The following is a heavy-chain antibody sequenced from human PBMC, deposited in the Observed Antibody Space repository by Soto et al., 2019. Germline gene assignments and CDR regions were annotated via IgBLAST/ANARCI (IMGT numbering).Heavy chain of an antibody. CDR3: ARRAGDKGYCSSTSCQKGYYYYGMDV. CDR1: GGTFSSYA. D-gene: IGHD2-2*01. J-gene: IGHJ6*02. CDR2: IIPIFGTA. V-gene: IGHV1-69*13. Sequence: SVKVSCKASGGTFSSYAISWVRQAPGQGLEWMGGIIPIFGTANYAQKFQGRVTITADESTSTAYVELSSLRSEDTAVYYCARRAGDKGYCSSTSCQKGYYYYGMDVWGQGTTVTVS.